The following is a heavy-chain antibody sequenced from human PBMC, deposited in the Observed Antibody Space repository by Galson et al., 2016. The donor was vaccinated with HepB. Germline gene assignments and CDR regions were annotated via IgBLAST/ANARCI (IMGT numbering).Heavy chain of an antibody. J-gene: IGHJ4*02. CDR2: VLYSGGT. D-gene: IGHD3-3*01. V-gene: IGHV4-59*01. Sequence: ETLSLTCTVSRGSISDYYWNWIRQTPGKGLYWIGHVLYSGGTNYSPSLRGRAPISVGTSRTQFSLQLTSVTAADTAVYYCARGHYRSWSAYYTAFYFDSWGQGTLITVSS. CDR1: RGSISDYY. CDR3: ARGHYRSWSAYYTAFYFDS.